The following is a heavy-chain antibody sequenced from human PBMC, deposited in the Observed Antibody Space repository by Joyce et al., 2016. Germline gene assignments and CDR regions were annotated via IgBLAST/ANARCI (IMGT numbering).Heavy chain of an antibody. V-gene: IGHV3-21*02. CDR3: ARHSTPMVQLSHFDH. CDR2: SSSSSSYI. D-gene: IGHD5-18*01. Sequence: EVQLVESGGGLVKPGGSLRLSCAASGFTFSAYSCYSMSWGRQAPGKGLECVSYSSSSSSYIYYADSVKGRFTIFRDNAKNSLYLQMNSLRAEDTAVYYCARHSTPMVQLSHFDHWGQGALVTVSS. CDR1: GFTFSAYSCYS. J-gene: IGHJ4*02.